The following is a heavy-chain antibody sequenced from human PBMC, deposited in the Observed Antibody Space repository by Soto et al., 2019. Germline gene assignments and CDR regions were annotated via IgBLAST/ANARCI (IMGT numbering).Heavy chain of an antibody. V-gene: IGHV3-7*01. CDR1: GFTLNNYW. J-gene: IGHJ6*02. CDR2: IKEDGSEK. Sequence: EVQLVESGGGLVQPGGSLRLSCAVSGFTLNNYWMTWVRQAQGKGLEWVASIKEDGSEKYYVDSVKGRFTISRDSAKNSLCLQMNNLRVEDTAVYYCAREGWDYGHYVGYYYGLDVWGRGTTVTVSS. D-gene: IGHD4-17*01. CDR3: AREGWDYGHYVGYYYGLDV.